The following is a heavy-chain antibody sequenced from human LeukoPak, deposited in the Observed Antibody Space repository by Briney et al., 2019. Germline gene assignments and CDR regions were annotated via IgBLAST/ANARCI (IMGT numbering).Heavy chain of an antibody. CDR1: GYTFTSYY. D-gene: IGHD2-15*01. Sequence: ASVKVSCKASGYTFTSYYMHWVRQAPGQGLEWMGIINPSGGSTSYAQKFQGRVTMIRDMSTSTVYMELSSLRSEDTAVYYCARVVMYCSGGSCYSEAFDIWGQGTMVTVSS. CDR3: ARVVMYCSGGSCYSEAFDI. V-gene: IGHV1-46*01. CDR2: INPSGGST. J-gene: IGHJ3*02.